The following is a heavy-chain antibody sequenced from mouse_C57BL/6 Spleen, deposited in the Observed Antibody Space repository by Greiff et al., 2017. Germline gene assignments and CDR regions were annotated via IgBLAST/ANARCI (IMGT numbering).Heavy chain of an antibody. CDR1: GYAFSSSW. Sequence: QVQLKESGPELVKPGASVKISCKASGYAFSSSWMNWVKQRPGKGLEWIGRIYPGDGDTNYNGKFKGKATLTADKSSSTAYMQLSSLTSEDSAVYFCALIYYYGSSPFDYWGQGTTLTVSS. V-gene: IGHV1-82*01. CDR3: ALIYYYGSSPFDY. CDR2: IYPGDGDT. D-gene: IGHD1-1*01. J-gene: IGHJ2*01.